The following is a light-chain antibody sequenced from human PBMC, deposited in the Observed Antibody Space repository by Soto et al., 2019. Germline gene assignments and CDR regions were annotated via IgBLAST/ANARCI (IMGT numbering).Light chain of an antibody. V-gene: IGKV3-20*01. CDR1: QSVSSY. Sequence: EIVLTQSPATLSVSPGERATLSCRASQSVSSYLAWYQQKPGQAPRLLIYGASTRATDVPDRFSGSGSGADFTLSISRLEPADFAVYYCQQYGSSPPRTFGQGTKVDI. J-gene: IGKJ1*01. CDR3: QQYGSSPPRT. CDR2: GAS.